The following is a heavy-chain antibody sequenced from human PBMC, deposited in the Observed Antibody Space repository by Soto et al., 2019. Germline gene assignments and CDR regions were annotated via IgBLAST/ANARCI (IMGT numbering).Heavy chain of an antibody. CDR3: ARVLDQPPYSSSWYRWFDR. V-gene: IGHV4-39*01. Sequence: QLQLQESGPGLVKPSETLSLTCTVSGGSISSSTYYWGWIRQPPGKGLEWIGSIYYSGSTYYTPSLKSRVTISVDTSKNRFSRKLSSVTAADTAVYYCARVLDQPPYSSSWYRWFDRWGQGTLVTVSS. CDR1: GGSISSSTYY. D-gene: IGHD6-13*01. J-gene: IGHJ5*02. CDR2: IYYSGST.